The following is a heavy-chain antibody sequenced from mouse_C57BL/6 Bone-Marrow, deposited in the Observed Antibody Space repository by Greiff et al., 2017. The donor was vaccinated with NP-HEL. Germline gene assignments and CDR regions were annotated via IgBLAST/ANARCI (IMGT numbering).Heavy chain of an antibody. Sequence: VQLQQSVAELVRPGASVKLSCTASGFNIKNTYMPWVKQRPEQGLEWIGRIDPANGNTKYAPKFQGQATITADTSSNTAYLQLSSLTSEDTAIYSCARPAPPYAMDYWGQGTSVTVSS. CDR1: GFNIKNTY. V-gene: IGHV14-3*01. CDR2: IDPANGNT. J-gene: IGHJ4*01. CDR3: ARPAPPYAMDY.